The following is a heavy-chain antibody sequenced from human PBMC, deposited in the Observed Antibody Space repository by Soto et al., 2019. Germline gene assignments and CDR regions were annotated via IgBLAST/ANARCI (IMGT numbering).Heavy chain of an antibody. CDR1: GGTFSSYA. CDR3: AGGYYDSSGPQSIDY. CDR2: IIPIFGTA. J-gene: IGHJ4*02. Sequence: SVKVSCKASGGTFSSYAISWVRQAPGQGLEWMGGIIPIFGTANYAQKFQGRVTITADESTSTAYMELSSLRSEDTAVYYCAGGYYDSSGPQSIDYWGQGTLVTVSS. V-gene: IGHV1-69*13. D-gene: IGHD3-22*01.